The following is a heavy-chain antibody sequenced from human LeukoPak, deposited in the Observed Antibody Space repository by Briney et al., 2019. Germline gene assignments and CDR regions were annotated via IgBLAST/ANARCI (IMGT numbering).Heavy chain of an antibody. CDR2: IHSDGSST. J-gene: IGHJ6*04. Sequence: GGSLRLSCAVSGFTFSSYWMHWVRQAPGKGLVWVSRIHSDGSSTTYADSVQGRFIISRDNAKDTLYLQMNSLRAEDTAIYFCVREGVRGMDVWGKGTTVTISS. V-gene: IGHV3-74*03. CDR3: VREGVRGMDV. D-gene: IGHD3-10*01. CDR1: GFTFSSYW.